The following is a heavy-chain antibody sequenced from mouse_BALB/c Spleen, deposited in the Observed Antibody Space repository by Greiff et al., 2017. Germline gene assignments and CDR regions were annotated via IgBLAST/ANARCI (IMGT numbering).Heavy chain of an antibody. CDR1: GFTFSSFG. D-gene: IGHD2-3*01. J-gene: IGHJ3*01. Sequence: EVKLEESGGGLVQPGGSRKLSCAASGFTFSSFGMHWVRQAPEKGLEWVAYISSGSSTIYYADTVKGRFTISRDNPKNTLFLQMTSLRSEDTAMYYCANDGFLAYWGQGTLVTVSA. V-gene: IGHV5-17*02. CDR3: ANDGFLAY. CDR2: ISSGSSTI.